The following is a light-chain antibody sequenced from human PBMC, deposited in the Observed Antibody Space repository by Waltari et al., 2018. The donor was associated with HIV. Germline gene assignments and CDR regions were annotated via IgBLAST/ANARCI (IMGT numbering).Light chain of an antibody. J-gene: IGKJ4*01. Sequence: IVLTQCPATLSLSPGERSTFSGRASPSVSSDLAWYQQKPGQAPRLLIYDASNRATGIPARFSGSGSGTDFTLTISSLEPEDFAVYYCQQRSNWPLTFGGGTKVEIK. CDR1: PSVSSD. CDR2: DAS. V-gene: IGKV3-11*01. CDR3: QQRSNWPLT.